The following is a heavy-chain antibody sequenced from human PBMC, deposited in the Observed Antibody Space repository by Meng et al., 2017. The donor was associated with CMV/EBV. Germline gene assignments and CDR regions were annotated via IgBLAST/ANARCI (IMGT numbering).Heavy chain of an antibody. V-gene: IGHV3-9*01. J-gene: IGHJ3*02. CDR2: ISWNSGSI. CDR3: AKGNDMGYSSSSGAFDI. CDR1: GFTFDDYA. Sequence: GGSLRLSCAASGFTFDDYAMHWVRQAPGKGLEWVSGISWNSGSIGYADSVKGRFTISRDNAKNSLYLQMNSLRAEDTALYYCAKGNDMGYSSSSGAFDIWGQGTMVTVSS. D-gene: IGHD6-13*01.